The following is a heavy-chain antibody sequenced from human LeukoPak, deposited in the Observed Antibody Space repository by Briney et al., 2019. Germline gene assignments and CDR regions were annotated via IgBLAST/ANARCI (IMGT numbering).Heavy chain of an antibody. CDR2: INHSGST. D-gene: IGHD2-21*02. J-gene: IGHJ4*02. CDR1: GGSFSGYY. Sequence: KSSETLSLTCAVYGGSFSGYYWSWIRQPPGKGLEWIGEINHSGSTNYNPSLKSRVTISVDTSKNQFSLKLSSVTAADTAVYYCASLVVTAISHYFDYWGQGTLVTVSS. CDR3: ASLVVTAISHYFDY. V-gene: IGHV4-34*01.